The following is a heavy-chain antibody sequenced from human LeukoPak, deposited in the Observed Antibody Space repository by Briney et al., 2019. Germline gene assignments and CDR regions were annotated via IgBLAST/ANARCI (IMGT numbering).Heavy chain of an antibody. J-gene: IGHJ4*02. D-gene: IGHD3-22*01. Sequence: GRSLRLSCVASGFTFYDYAMHWVRQAPGKGLEWVSGISWNSGNIGYADSVKGRFTISRDNAKNSLYLQTNSLRAEDTALYYCTKDISSSGYYYSDYWGQGTLVTVSS. CDR2: ISWNSGNI. CDR3: TKDISSSGYYYSDY. CDR1: GFTFYDYA. V-gene: IGHV3-9*01.